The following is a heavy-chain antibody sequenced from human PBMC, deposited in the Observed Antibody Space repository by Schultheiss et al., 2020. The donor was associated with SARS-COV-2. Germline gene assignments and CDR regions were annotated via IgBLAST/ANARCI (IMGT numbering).Heavy chain of an antibody. CDR2: ITGDGGST. J-gene: IGHJ6*02. V-gene: IGHV3-23*01. CDR3: AKDQPTIFGVVIPGPPTNYGMDV. Sequence: GGSLRLSCAASGFTFSDYYMTWIRQSPGKGLEWVSVITGDGGSTNYADSVKGRFTISRDNSKNTLYLQMKSLRAEDTAVYYCAKDQPTIFGVVIPGPPTNYGMDVWGQGTTVTVSS. D-gene: IGHD3-3*01. CDR1: GFTFSDYY.